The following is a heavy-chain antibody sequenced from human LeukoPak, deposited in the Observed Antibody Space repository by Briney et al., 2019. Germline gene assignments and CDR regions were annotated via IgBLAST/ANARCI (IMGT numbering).Heavy chain of an antibody. CDR1: AASVISTGYG. V-gene: IGHV4-31*02. CDR2: IYYSRST. Sequence: PSPCPSPARTVSAASVISTGYGWSWTRQRPWKGLEWIEYIYYSRSTYYNPSLKSRVTISVDTSKNQFSLKLSSVTAADTAVYYCARIVPYYKDVWGKGTTVTVSS. D-gene: IGHD1-26*01. CDR3: ARIVPYYKDV. J-gene: IGHJ6*03.